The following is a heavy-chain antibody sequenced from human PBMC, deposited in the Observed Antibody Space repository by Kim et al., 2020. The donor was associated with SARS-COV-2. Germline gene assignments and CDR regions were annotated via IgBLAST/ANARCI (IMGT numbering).Heavy chain of an antibody. CDR1: GFTFTMYS. V-gene: IGHV3-23*01. CDR3: AKERTCA. J-gene: IGHJ2*01. Sequence: GGSLRLSCAASGFTFTMYSMHWVRQAPGKGLEWVSSITVGGGSTDYADSVKGRFTVSRDSSKNTVFLEMGRLRVEDTAVYYCAKERTCARGRG. CDR2: ITVGGGST.